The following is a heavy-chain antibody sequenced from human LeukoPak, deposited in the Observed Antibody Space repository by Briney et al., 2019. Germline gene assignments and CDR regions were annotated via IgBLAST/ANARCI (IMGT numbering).Heavy chain of an antibody. V-gene: IGHV4-4*07. J-gene: IGHJ3*02. D-gene: IGHD3-22*01. CDR1: GGSISSYY. Sequence: SETLSLTCTVSGGSISSYYWNWIRQPAGKGLEWIGRIHTSGSTNYNPSLKSRVTMSVDTSKNKFSLKLSSVTAADTAVYYCAVTSNYYDSSGYYSPHDAFDIWGQGTMVTVSS. CDR3: AVTSNYYDSSGYYSPHDAFDI. CDR2: IHTSGST.